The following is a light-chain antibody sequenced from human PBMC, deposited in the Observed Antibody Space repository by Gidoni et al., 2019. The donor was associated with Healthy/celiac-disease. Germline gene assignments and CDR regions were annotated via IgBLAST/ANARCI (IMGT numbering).Light chain of an antibody. Sequence: VIWMTQSPSLLSASTGDRVTSNCRMSQGISTYLAWYQKKPGKAPELLIYAASRFSGRGSGTDFTLTISCLQSEDFATYYCQQYYSFPVTFGQGTRLEIK. CDR2: A. CDR1: QGISTY. V-gene: IGKV1D-8*01. J-gene: IGKJ5*01. CDR3: QQYYSFPVT.